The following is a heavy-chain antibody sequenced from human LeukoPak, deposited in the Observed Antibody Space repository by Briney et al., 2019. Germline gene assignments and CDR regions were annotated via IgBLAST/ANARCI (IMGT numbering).Heavy chain of an antibody. CDR1: GLTFSTYW. CDR3: AGSGPVHSFDY. D-gene: IGHD4-17*01. V-gene: IGHV3-7*01. Sequence: PGGSLRLSCAASGLTFSTYWMTWVRQAPGKGLEWVASIKHDGGEKFYVDSVKGRFTISRDNARNSLYLQMNSLRADDTAVYYCAGSGPVHSFDYWGQGILVTVSP. CDR2: IKHDGGEK. J-gene: IGHJ4*02.